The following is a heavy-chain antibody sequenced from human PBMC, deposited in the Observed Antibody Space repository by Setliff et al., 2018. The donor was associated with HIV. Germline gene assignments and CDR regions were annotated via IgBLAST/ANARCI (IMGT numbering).Heavy chain of an antibody. D-gene: IGHD6-13*01. CDR3: AKVLRGAAGCLDY. CDR1: GFSFSAYW. CDR2: IKPDGSEK. J-gene: IGHJ4*02. V-gene: IGHV3-7*01. Sequence: GGSLRLSCAASGFSFSAYWMNWVRQAPGKGLEWVANIKPDGSEKYYVDSVKGRFTISRDNAKNSLYLQMNSLRAEDTAVYYCAKVLRGAAGCLDYWGQGTLVTVSS.